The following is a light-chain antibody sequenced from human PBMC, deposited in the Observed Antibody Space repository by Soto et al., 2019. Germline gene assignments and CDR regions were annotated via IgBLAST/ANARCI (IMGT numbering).Light chain of an antibody. CDR1: SSDVGGYKY. V-gene: IGLV2-11*01. Sequence: QSALTQPRSVSGSPGQSVTISCTGTSSDVGGYKYVSWYQQKPGKAPKLIIYGVSRWPSGVPIRFSGSKSGNRASLTISGLQAEDEGDYYCCSYAGGPEVFGTGTKVTVL. CDR3: CSYAGGPEV. J-gene: IGLJ1*01. CDR2: GVS.